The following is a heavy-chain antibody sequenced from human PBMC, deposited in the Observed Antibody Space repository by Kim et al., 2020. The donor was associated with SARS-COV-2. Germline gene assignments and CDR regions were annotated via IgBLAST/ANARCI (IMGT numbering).Heavy chain of an antibody. CDR1: GYTFTSYA. CDR3: AREFLNWNYLDY. CDR2: INAGNGNT. V-gene: IGHV1-3*01. J-gene: IGHJ4*02. D-gene: IGHD1-1*01. Sequence: ASVKVSCKASGYTFTSYAMHWVRQAPGQRLEWMGWINAGNGNTKYSQKFQGRVTITRDTSASIAYMELSSLRSEDTAVYYCAREFLNWNYLDYWGQGTLVTVSS.